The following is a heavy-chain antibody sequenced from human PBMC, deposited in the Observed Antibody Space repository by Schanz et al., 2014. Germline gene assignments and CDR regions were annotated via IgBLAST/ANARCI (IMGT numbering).Heavy chain of an antibody. CDR1: GFIVRSNY. CDR2: IKHDGSVK. D-gene: IGHD2-21*02. CDR3: VRERTNYGGNSYFFDH. V-gene: IGHV3-7*01. J-gene: IGHJ4*02. Sequence: EVQLVESGGGLVQPGGSLRLSCAVSGFIVRSNYMTWVRQAPGKGLEWVANIKHDGSVKDYVDSVEGRFTISRDNAKNSVYLQMNGLRVEDTAVYYCVRERTNYGGNSYFFDHWGQGTLVTVSS.